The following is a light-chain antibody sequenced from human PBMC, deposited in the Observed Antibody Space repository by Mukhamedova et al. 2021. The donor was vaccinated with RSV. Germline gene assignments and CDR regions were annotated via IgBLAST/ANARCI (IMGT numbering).Light chain of an antibody. CDR1: VLAKKY. CDR3: YSAADNNLV. CDR2: KDS. V-gene: IGLV3-27*01. J-gene: IGLJ2*01. Sequence: RITCSGDVLAKKYARWFQQKPGQAPVLVTYKDSERPSGIPERFSGSSSGTTVTLTISGAQVEDEADYYCYSAADNNLVFGGGTKLT.